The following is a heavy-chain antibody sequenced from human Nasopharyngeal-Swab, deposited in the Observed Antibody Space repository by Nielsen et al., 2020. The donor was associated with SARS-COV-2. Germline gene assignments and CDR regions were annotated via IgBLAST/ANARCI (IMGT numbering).Heavy chain of an antibody. CDR2: IYYSGST. V-gene: IGHV4-31*02. J-gene: IGHJ4*02. CDR3: ARGRDYSGSSLDVTYYFDY. D-gene: IGHD1-26*01. Sequence: PGKGLEWIGYIYYSGSTYYNPSLKSRVTISVDTSKNQFSLKLSSVTAADTAVYYCARGRDYSGSSLDVTYYFDYWGQGTLVTVSS.